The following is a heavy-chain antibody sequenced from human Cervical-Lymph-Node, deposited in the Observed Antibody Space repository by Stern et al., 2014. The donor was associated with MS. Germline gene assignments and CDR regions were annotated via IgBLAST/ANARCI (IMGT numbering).Heavy chain of an antibody. Sequence: EVQLVESGAEVKKPGDSLKISCKGSGYSFTANWIAWVRQMPGKGLEWMGIIYPGDSDTRYSPSFQGQVTISAAKSISTACLQWSSLKASDTAMYYCARDYGDYAFDYWGQGTLVTVSS. J-gene: IGHJ4*02. CDR2: IYPGDSDT. D-gene: IGHD4-17*01. CDR1: GYSFTANW. CDR3: ARDYGDYAFDY. V-gene: IGHV5-51*01.